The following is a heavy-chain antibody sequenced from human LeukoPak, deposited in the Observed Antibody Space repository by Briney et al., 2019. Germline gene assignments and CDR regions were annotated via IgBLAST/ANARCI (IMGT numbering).Heavy chain of an antibody. CDR2: INAGNGNT. Sequence: ASVKVSCKASGYTFTSYAMHWVRQAPGQRLEWMGWINAGNGNTKYSQKFQGRVTITRDTSASTAYMELSSLRSEDTAVYYCARIPLRSGSGSYWGQGTLVTVSS. J-gene: IGHJ4*02. CDR3: ARIPLRSGSGSY. D-gene: IGHD3-10*01. V-gene: IGHV1-3*01. CDR1: GYTFTSYA.